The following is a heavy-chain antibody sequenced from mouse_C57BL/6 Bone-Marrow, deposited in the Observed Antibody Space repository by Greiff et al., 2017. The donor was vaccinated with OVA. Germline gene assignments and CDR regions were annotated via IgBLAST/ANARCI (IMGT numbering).Heavy chain of an antibody. D-gene: IGHD1-1*01. V-gene: IGHV1-39*01. CDR1: GYSFTDYD. CDR2: INPNYGTT. J-gene: IGHJ1*03. Sequence: VQLKQSGPELVKPGASVKISCKASGYSFTDYDMNWVKQSNGQSLEWIGVINPNYGTTSYNQKFKGKATLTVDQSSSTAYMQLNSLTSEDSAVYYCLGSSYDWYFDVWGTGTTVTVSS. CDR3: LGSSYDWYFDV.